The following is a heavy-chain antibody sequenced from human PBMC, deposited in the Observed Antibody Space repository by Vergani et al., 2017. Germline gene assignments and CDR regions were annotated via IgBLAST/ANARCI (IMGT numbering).Heavy chain of an antibody. V-gene: IGHV3-30*02. CDR3: ARERNAYYDFWSGYYTQYYFDY. CDR2: IQKDGIDK. CDR1: GFPFSTYG. D-gene: IGHD3-3*01. J-gene: IGHJ4*02. Sequence: QVQLVESGGGVVQPGESLRLSCAASGFPFSTYGMHWVRQAPGKGLEWVAFIQKDGIDKFYADSVRGRFTISRDNAKNSLYLQMNSLRAEDTALYYCARERNAYYDFWSGYYTQYYFDYWGQGTLVTVSS.